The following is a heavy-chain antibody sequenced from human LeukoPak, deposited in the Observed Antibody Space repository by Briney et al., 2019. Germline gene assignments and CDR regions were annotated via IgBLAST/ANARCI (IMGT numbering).Heavy chain of an antibody. Sequence: VKVSCKTSGYTFTSYGISWVRQAPGQGLEWMGWISAYNGNTNYAQKLQGRVTMTTDTSTSTAYMELRSLRSDDTAVYYCARDVEDIVVVPAAIPSWFDPWGQGTLVTVSS. CDR1: GYTFTSYG. J-gene: IGHJ5*02. CDR2: ISAYNGNT. V-gene: IGHV1-18*01. D-gene: IGHD2-2*02. CDR3: ARDVEDIVVVPAAIPSWFDP.